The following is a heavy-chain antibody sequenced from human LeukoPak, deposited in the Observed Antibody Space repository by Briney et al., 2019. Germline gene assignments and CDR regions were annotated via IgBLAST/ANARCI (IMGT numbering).Heavy chain of an antibody. J-gene: IGHJ4*02. CDR1: GFTFSNYA. V-gene: IGHV3-30*04. CDR3: GRDPSARVTIDF. D-gene: IGHD5-24*01. Sequence: GGSLRLSCAASGFTFSNYAMHWVRRAPGKGLEWVAIVSHDGRNQYYAESVKGRFTISRDSSENTVSLQMNSLTAGDSALYYCGRDPSARVTIDFWGQGTLVTVSS. CDR2: VSHDGRNQ.